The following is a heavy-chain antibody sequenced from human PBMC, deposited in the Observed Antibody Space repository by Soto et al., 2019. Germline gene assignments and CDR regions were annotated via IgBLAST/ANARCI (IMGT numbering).Heavy chain of an antibody. D-gene: IGHD3-16*01. V-gene: IGHV4-59*01. CDR2: VHDSGST. CDR1: TDFISNYN. J-gene: IGHJ3*01. CDR3: ARDKAPFGAGAFDF. Sequence: QVQLQESGPGLVKPSETLSLTCTVSTDFISNYNWSWIRQPPGKGLEWIGYVHDSGSTNYNPSLKSRVTISIDTPNNQISLKLTSVTAADTAVYFCARDKAPFGAGAFDFWGHGTMVTVSS.